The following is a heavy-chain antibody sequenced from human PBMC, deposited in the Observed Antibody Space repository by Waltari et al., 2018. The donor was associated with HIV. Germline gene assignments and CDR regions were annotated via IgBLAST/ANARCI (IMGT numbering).Heavy chain of an antibody. J-gene: IGHJ3*02. CDR1: GGTFSSYT. V-gene: IGHV1-69*02. CDR2: IIPILGIA. Sequence: QVQLVQSGAEVKKPGSSVKVSCKASGGTFSSYTISWVRPAPGQGLEWMGRIIPILGIANYAQKFQGRVTSTADKSTSTAYMELSSLRSEDTAVYYCASDTGTTVAFDIWGQGTMVTVSS. D-gene: IGHD1-7*01. CDR3: ASDTGTTVAFDI.